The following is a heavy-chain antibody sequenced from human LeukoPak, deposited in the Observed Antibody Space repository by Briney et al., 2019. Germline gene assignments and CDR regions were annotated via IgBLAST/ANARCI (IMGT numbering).Heavy chain of an antibody. Sequence: PGGSLRLSCAASGFTFSSYGLSWVRQAPGKGLEWVSGISGSGGSTNYADSVKGRFTISRDNSKNTLYLQMNSLRAEDTAVYYCARDKDGKYKGSLAKFDYWGQGTLVTVSS. CDR1: GFTFSSYG. D-gene: IGHD1-26*01. CDR2: ISGSGGST. J-gene: IGHJ4*02. CDR3: ARDKDGKYKGSLAKFDY. V-gene: IGHV3-23*01.